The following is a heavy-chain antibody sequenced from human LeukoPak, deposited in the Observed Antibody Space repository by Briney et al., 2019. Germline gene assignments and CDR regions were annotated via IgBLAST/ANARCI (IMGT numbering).Heavy chain of an antibody. CDR1: GYTFTGYY. Sequence: ASVKVSCKASGYTFTGYYMHWVRQAPGQGLEWMGWINPNSGGTNYAQKFQGRVTMTRDTSISTAYMELSRLRSDDTAVYYCARGARYCSSTSCDLMGYYYYYIDVWGKGTTVTISS. J-gene: IGHJ6*03. V-gene: IGHV1-2*02. CDR2: INPNSGGT. CDR3: ARGARYCSSTSCDLMGYYYYYIDV. D-gene: IGHD2-2*01.